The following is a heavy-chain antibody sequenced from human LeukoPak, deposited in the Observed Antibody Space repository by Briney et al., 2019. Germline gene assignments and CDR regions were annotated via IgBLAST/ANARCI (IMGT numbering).Heavy chain of an antibody. CDR1: GFTFRNAW. CDR3: TTDGFLFDY. J-gene: IGHJ4*02. V-gene: IGHV3-15*01. CDR2: IKSKTDGGTT. D-gene: IGHD5-12*01. Sequence: GSLRLSCAASGFTFRNAWMSWVRQAPGKGLEWDGRIKSKTDGGTTDYAAPVKGRFTISRDDSKNTLYLQMNSLKTEDTAVYYCTTDGFLFDYWGQGTLVTVSS.